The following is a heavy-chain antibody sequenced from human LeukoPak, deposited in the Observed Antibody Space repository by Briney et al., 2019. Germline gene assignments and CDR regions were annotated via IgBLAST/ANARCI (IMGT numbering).Heavy chain of an antibody. CDR2: IKQDGSEK. J-gene: IGHJ4*02. Sequence: GGSLRLSCAASGLTFSSYWMSWVRQAPGKGLEWVANIKQDGSEKYYVDSVKGRFTISRDNSKNTLYLQMNSLRAEDTAVYYCAICHWYSSGCRNDYWGQGTLVTVSS. CDR3: AICHWYSSGCRNDY. CDR1: GLTFSSYW. V-gene: IGHV3-7*03. D-gene: IGHD6-19*01.